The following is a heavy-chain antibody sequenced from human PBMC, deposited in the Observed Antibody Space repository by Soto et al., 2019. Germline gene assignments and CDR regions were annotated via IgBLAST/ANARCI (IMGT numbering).Heavy chain of an antibody. J-gene: IGHJ4*02. CDR2: INHSGST. CDR1: GGSFSGYY. Sequence: SETLSLTCAVYGGSFSGYYWSWIRQPPGKGLEWIGEINHSGSTNYNPSLKSRVTISVDTSKNQFSLKLSSVTAADTAVYYCARLGNYYGSGSYLRPLYFDYWGQGTLVTVSS. V-gene: IGHV4-34*01. CDR3: ARLGNYYGSGSYLRPLYFDY. D-gene: IGHD3-10*01.